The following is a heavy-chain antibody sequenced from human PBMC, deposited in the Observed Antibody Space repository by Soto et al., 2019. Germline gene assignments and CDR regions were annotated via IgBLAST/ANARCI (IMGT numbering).Heavy chain of an antibody. V-gene: IGHV4-59*01. CDR3: ARDHKNWNDSPGWRYGMDV. Sequence: SETLSLTCTVSGGSISSYYWSWIRQPPGKGLEWIGYIYYSGSTNYNPSLKNRVTISVDTSKNQVSRKLSSVTAADTAGYYCARDHKNWNDSPGWRYGMDVWGQGTTVTVSS. J-gene: IGHJ6*02. CDR2: IYYSGST. D-gene: IGHD1-1*01. CDR1: GGSISSYY.